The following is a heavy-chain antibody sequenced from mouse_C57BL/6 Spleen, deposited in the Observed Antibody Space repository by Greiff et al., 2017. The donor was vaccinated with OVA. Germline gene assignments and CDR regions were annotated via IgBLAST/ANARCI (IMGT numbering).Heavy chain of an antibody. CDR2: ISYSGST. CDR3: AREGALYYFDY. CDR1: GYSITSGYD. Sequence: EVQLQESGPGMVKPSQSLSLTCTVTGYSITSGYDWHWIRHFPGNKLEWMGYISYSGSTNYNPSLKSRISITHDTSKNHFLLKLNSVTTEDTATYYCAREGALYYFDYWGQGTTLTVSS. V-gene: IGHV3-1*01. J-gene: IGHJ2*01.